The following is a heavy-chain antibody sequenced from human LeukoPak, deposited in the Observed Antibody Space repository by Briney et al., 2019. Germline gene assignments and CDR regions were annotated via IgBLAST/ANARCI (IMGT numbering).Heavy chain of an antibody. D-gene: IGHD3-16*02. CDR3: ARDRYALTFDY. CDR1: GGSFSGYY. Sequence: ETLSLTCAVYGGSFSGYYWSWIRQPPGKGLEWIGEINHSGSTNYNPSLKSRVTISVDTSKNQFSLKLSSVTAADTAVYYCARDRYALTFDYWGQGILVTVSS. CDR2: INHSGST. V-gene: IGHV4-34*01. J-gene: IGHJ4*02.